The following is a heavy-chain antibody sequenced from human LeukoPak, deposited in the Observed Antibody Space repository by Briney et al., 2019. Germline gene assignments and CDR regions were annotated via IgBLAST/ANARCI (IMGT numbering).Heavy chain of an antibody. V-gene: IGHV1-8*01. D-gene: IGHD3-3*01. CDR3: ARGRLLGTVLRFLRDFDY. CDR2: MNPNSGNT. Sequence: ASVKVSCKASGYTFTSYDINWVRQATGQGLEWMGWMNPNSGNTGYAQKFQGRVTMTRNTSISTAYMELSSLRSDDTAVYYCARGRLLGTVLRFLRDFDYWGQGTLVTVSS. J-gene: IGHJ4*02. CDR1: GYTFTSYD.